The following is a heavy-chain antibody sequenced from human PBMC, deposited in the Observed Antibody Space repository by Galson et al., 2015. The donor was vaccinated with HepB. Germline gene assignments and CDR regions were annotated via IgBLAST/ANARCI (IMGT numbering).Heavy chain of an antibody. CDR2: ISAYNGNT. V-gene: IGHV1-18*04. Sequence: SVKVSCKASGYTFTSYGISWVRQAPGQGLEWMGWISAYNGNTNYAQKLQGRVTMTTDTSTSTAYMELRSLRSDDTAVYYCARRGLGYDILTGHDYWGQGTLVTVSS. D-gene: IGHD3-9*01. CDR1: GYTFTSYG. J-gene: IGHJ4*02. CDR3: ARRGLGYDILTGHDY.